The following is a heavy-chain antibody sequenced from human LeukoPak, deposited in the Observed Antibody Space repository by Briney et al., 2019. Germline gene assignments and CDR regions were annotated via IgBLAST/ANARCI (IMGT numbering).Heavy chain of an antibody. Sequence: TSETLSLTCTVSAGSISSYYWSWIRQPPGKGLEWIGYIYYSGSTNYNPSLKSRVTISVDTSKNQFSLKLSSVTAADTAVYYCARAGPREDYWGQGTLVTVSS. J-gene: IGHJ4*02. CDR3: ARAGPREDY. V-gene: IGHV4-59*01. CDR1: AGSISSYY. CDR2: IYYSGST.